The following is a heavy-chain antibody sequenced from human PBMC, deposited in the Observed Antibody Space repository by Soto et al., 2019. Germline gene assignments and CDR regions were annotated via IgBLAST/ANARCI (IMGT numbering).Heavy chain of an antibody. J-gene: IGHJ6*04. D-gene: IGHD3-22*01. CDR1: GYSINSGYF. CDR2: IYHSGAT. CDR3: ARDPITMIVVEIPHRGDTQGMDV. V-gene: IGHV4-38-2*02. Sequence: SETLCLTCSVSGYSINSGYFWAWIRQPLGKGLEWIGSIYHSGATHYNPSLRSRVTMSIYTSNNQFSLRLSSVTPADTAVYYCARDPITMIVVEIPHRGDTQGMDVWGKGTAVTVSS.